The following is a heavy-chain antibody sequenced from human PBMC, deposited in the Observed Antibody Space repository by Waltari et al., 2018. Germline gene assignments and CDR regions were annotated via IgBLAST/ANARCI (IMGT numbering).Heavy chain of an antibody. V-gene: IGHV4-34*01. D-gene: IGHD3-22*01. CDR3: ARAPYYYDSSGYYYSPSAFDI. CDR2: SNHSGST. Sequence: QVQLQQWGAGLLKPSENLSLTCAVYGGSFSGYYWSWLRQPPGTGLAWIGESNHSGSTNYNPSLKSRVTISVDTSKNQFSLKLSSVTAADTAVYYCARAPYYYDSSGYYYSPSAFDIWGQGTMVTVSS. CDR1: GGSFSGYY. J-gene: IGHJ3*02.